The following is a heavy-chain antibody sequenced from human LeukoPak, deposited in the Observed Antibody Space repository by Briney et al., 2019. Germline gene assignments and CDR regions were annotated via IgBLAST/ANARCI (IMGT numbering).Heavy chain of an antibody. CDR1: GFTFNSYW. J-gene: IGHJ4*02. V-gene: IGHV3-74*01. Sequence: GGSLRLSCAASGFTFNSYWMHWVRQAPGKGLVWVSHVNNDDSDRSYADSVKGRFTISRDNAKNTLYLQMNSLRVEDKAVYYCARGNGGLDYWGQGTPVTVSS. CDR2: VNNDDSDR. CDR3: ARGNGGLDY. D-gene: IGHD3-16*01.